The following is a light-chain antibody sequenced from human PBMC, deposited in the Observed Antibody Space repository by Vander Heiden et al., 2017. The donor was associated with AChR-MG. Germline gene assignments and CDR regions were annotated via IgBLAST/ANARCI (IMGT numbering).Light chain of an antibody. CDR2: DVS. J-gene: IGLJ2*01. CDR1: SSDVGGYNF. Sequence: SALSQPCSVSGSPGQSATPSCTGTSSDVGGYNFVSWYQQHPGRAPKLILYDVSQRPSGVPDRFSGSKSGNTASLTISGLQAEDEAAYYCCSYAGYYTVFGGGTKLTVL. V-gene: IGLV2-11*01. CDR3: CSYAGYYTV.